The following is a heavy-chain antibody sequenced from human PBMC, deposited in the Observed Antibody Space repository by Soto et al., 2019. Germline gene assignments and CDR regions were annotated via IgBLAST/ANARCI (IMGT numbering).Heavy chain of an antibody. CDR1: GGSISSYY. Sequence: SETLSLTCTVSGGSISSYYWSWIRQPPGKGLEWIGYIYYSGSTNYNPSLKSRVTISVDTSKNQFSLKLSSVTAADTAVYYCARVVITHYYYYGMDVWGQGTTVTVSS. V-gene: IGHV4-59*01. CDR2: IYYSGST. CDR3: ARVVITHYYYYGMDV. D-gene: IGHD3-22*01. J-gene: IGHJ6*02.